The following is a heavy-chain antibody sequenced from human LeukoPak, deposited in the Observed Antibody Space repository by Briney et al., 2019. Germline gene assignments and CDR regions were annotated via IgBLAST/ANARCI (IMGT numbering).Heavy chain of an antibody. V-gene: IGHV3-74*01. Sequence: GGSLRLSCAASGFTFSSYAMRWVRQAPGKGLVRVSRVKSDGSSTSYADSVKGQFTISRDNARNTLYLQMNSLRAEDTAVYYCARDGFLGPVTAYLDYWGQGTPVTVSS. CDR1: GFTFSSYA. D-gene: IGHD2-21*02. J-gene: IGHJ4*02. CDR3: ARDGFLGPVTAYLDY. CDR2: VKSDGSST.